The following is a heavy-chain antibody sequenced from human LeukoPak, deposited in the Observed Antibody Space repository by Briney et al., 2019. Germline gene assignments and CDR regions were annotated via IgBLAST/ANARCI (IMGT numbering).Heavy chain of an antibody. CDR3: AKDGEVRFLEWLFDY. CDR2: ISYDGSNK. CDR1: GFTFSSYG. D-gene: IGHD3-3*01. Sequence: GGSLRLSCAASGFTFSSYGMHWVRQAPGKGLEWVAVISYDGSNKYYADSVKGRFTISRDNSKNTLYLQMNSLRTEDTAVYYCAKDGEVRFLEWLFDYWGQGTLVTVSS. V-gene: IGHV3-30*18. J-gene: IGHJ4*02.